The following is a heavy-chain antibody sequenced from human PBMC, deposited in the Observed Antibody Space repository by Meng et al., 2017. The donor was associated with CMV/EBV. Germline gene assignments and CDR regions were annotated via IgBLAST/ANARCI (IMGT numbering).Heavy chain of an antibody. CDR1: GYTFTSYY. D-gene: IGHD6-25*01. J-gene: IGHJ3*02. CDR3: ARGVGQRLGRGFDI. Sequence: ASVKVSCKASGYTFTSYYMHWVRQAPGQGLEWMGIINPSGGSTSYAQKFQGRVTMTRDTSSDTAYMELRSLRSDDTAVYYCARGVGQRLGRGFDIWGQGTMVTVSS. V-gene: IGHV1-46*01. CDR2: INPSGGST.